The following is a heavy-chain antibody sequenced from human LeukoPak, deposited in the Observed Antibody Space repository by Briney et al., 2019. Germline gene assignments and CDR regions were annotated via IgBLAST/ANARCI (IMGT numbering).Heavy chain of an antibody. CDR3: ARVVAAAGIFPDY. J-gene: IGHJ4*02. Sequence: RPSETLSLTCAVYGGSFSGYYWSWIRQPPGKGLEWIGEIYHSGSTNYNPSLKSRVTISVDKSKNQFSLKLSSVTAADTAVYYCARVVAAAGIFPDYWGQGTLVTVSS. V-gene: IGHV4-34*01. D-gene: IGHD6-13*01. CDR1: GGSFSGYY. CDR2: IYHSGST.